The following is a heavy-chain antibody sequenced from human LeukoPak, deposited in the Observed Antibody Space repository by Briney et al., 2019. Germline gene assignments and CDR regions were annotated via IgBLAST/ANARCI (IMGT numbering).Heavy chain of an antibody. J-gene: IGHJ4*02. CDR1: GGSICSYY. Sequence: SETLSLTCTVTGGSICSYYWSWIRQPPGKGLEWIGYIYYSGSTNYNPSLKSRVTISVDTSKNQFSLKLSSVTAADTAVYYWARHGDYGDPFDYWGQGTLVTVSS. D-gene: IGHD4-17*01. V-gene: IGHV4-59*08. CDR2: IYYSGST. CDR3: ARHGDYGDPFDY.